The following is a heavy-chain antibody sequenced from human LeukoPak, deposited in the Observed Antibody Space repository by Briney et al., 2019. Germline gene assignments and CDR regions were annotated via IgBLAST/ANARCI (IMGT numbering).Heavy chain of an antibody. D-gene: IGHD5-12*01. V-gene: IGHV3-30*04. CDR3: AREISGYDDYYFDY. J-gene: IGHJ4*02. CDR1: GFTFSSYA. CDR2: ISYDGSNK. Sequence: PGRSLGLSCAASGFTFSSYAMHWVRQAPGKGLEWVAVISYDGSNKYYADSVKGRFTISRDNSKNTLYLQMNSLRAEDTAVYYCAREISGYDDYYFDYWGQGTLVTVSS.